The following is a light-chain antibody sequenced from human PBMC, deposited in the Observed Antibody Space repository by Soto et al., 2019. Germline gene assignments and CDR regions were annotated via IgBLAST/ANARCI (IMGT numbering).Light chain of an antibody. CDR2: DVS. J-gene: IGLJ1*01. V-gene: IGLV2-14*01. CDR1: SSDGGGYNY. Sequence: QSVLTQPASVSGSPGQSITISCTGTSSDGGGYNYVSWYQQHPGKAPKLMIYDVSNRPSGVSNRFSGSKSGNTASLTISGLQAEDEADYYCSSYTSSSTPLYGFGTGTKVTVL. CDR3: SSYTSSSTPLYG.